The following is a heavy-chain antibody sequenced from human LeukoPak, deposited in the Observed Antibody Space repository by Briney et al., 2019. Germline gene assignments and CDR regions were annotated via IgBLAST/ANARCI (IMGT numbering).Heavy chain of an antibody. CDR3: AKRSRAAAGTHDC. CDR2: ISGSGAST. J-gene: IGHJ4*02. V-gene: IGHV3-23*01. CDR1: GFTSSNYA. D-gene: IGHD6-13*01. Sequence: PGGSLRLSCAASGFTSSNYAMSWVRQAPGKGLEWVSSISGSGASTYHADSVNGRFTISRDNSKNTLYLQMNSLRVEDTAVYYCAKRSRAAAGTHDCWGQGTLVTVSS.